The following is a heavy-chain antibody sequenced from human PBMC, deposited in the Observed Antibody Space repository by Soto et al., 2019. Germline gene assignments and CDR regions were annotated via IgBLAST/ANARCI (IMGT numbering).Heavy chain of an antibody. CDR2: ISGSGGST. CDR3: AKDGYCTSTSCPTNWFDP. D-gene: IGHD2-2*03. J-gene: IGHJ5*02. V-gene: IGHV3-23*01. Sequence: GGSLRLSCAASGFTFSSYAMSWVRQAPGKGLEWVSAISGSGGSTYYADSVKGRFTISRDNSKNTLYLQMSSLRAEDTAVYYCAKDGYCTSTSCPTNWFDPWGQGTLVTVSS. CDR1: GFTFSSYA.